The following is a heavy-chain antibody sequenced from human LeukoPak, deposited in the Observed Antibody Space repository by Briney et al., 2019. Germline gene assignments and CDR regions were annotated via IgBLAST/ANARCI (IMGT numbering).Heavy chain of an antibody. CDR2: ISWNSGSI. J-gene: IGHJ4*02. D-gene: IGHD3-16*01. CDR1: GFTFDDYA. Sequence: GRSLRLSCAASGFTFDDYAMHWVRQAPGKGLEWVSGISWNSGSIGYADSVKGRFTISRDNAKNSLYLQMNSLRAEDTALYYYAKDGPFGSNWGQGTLVTVSS. CDR3: AKDGPFGSN. V-gene: IGHV3-9*01.